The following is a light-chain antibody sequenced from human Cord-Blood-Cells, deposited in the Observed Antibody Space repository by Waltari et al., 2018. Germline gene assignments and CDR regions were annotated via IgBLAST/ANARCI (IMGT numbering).Light chain of an antibody. CDR2: GAS. J-gene: IGKJ5*01. V-gene: IGKV3-20*01. CDR3: QQYSSSIT. Sequence: EIESTQSPGTLSLSPGDRATLSCRASQSVSSSYLAWYQQKPGQAPRLLIYGASSRATGIPDGFSGRGSGADFTLTISRLEPEDFAVYCRQQYSSSITFGQGTRLEIK. CDR1: QSVSSSY.